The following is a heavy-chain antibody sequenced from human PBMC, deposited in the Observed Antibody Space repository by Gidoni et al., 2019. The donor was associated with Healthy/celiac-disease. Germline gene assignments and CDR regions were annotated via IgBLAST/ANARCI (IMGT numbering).Heavy chain of an antibody. V-gene: IGHV1-18*01. CDR3: ARVMAGYYYDSSGGVDY. D-gene: IGHD3-22*01. Sequence: QVQLVQSGAEVKKPGASVKVSCKASGYTFTSYGISWVRPAPGQGLEWMGWISAYNGNTNYAQKLQGRVTMTTDTSTSTAYMELRSLRSDDTAVYYCARVMAGYYYDSSGGVDYWGQGTLVTVSS. CDR2: ISAYNGNT. CDR1: GYTFTSYG. J-gene: IGHJ4*02.